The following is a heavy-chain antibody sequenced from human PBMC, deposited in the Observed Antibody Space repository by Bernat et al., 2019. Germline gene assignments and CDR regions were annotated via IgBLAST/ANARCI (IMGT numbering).Heavy chain of an antibody. CDR1: GFTFSSYA. D-gene: IGHD3-16*02. V-gene: IGHV3-30*04. CDR3: AREYGPGTYHWFDH. J-gene: IGHJ5*02. CDR2: ISYDGSNK. Sequence: QVQLVESGGGVVQPGRSLRLSCAASGFTFSSYAMHWVRQAPGKGLEWVAVISYDGSNKYYADSVKGRFTISRDNSKNTLYLQMNSLRAEDTAVYYCAREYGPGTYHWFDHWGQGTLVTVSS.